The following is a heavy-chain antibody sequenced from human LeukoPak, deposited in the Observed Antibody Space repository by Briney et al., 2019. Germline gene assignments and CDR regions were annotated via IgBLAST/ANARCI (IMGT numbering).Heavy chain of an antibody. D-gene: IGHD5-18*01. V-gene: IGHV3-33*06. J-gene: IGHJ6*03. Sequence: TGGSLRLSCAASGFTFSSYGMHWVRQAPGKGLEWVAVIWYDGSNKYYADSVKGRFTISRDNSKNTLYLQMNSLRAEDTAVYYCAKVPVDTAMAPYMDVWGKGTTVTVSS. CDR1: GFTFSSYG. CDR3: AKVPVDTAMAPYMDV. CDR2: IWYDGSNK.